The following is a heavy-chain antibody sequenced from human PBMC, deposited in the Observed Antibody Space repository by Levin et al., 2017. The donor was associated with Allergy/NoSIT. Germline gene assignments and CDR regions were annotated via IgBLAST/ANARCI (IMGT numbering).Heavy chain of an antibody. CDR2: ISSGGRYT. CDR3: AKEWNTVSQGFFDL. Sequence: PGGSLRLSCAASGFTFTSYAMSWVRQAPGKGLEWVSAISSGGRYTYYADSVKGRFTISRDNSKNTLYLQMYSLRAEDTALYYCAKEWNTVSQGFFDLWGRGTLVTVSS. CDR1: GFTFTSYA. J-gene: IGHJ2*01. V-gene: IGHV3-23*01. D-gene: IGHD4-11*01.